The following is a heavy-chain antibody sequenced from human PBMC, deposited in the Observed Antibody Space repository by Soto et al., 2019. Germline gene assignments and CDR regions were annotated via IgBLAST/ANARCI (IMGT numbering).Heavy chain of an antibody. D-gene: IGHD3-9*01. CDR3: ARFICWFYYTVDV. J-gene: IGHJ6*02. Sequence: QVQLVQSGAEVKKPGASVKVSCKASGYTFTTYDIHWVRQATGQGLEWMGWMNPNSGNTGYAQKFQGRVTMTRTTSISTAYMELSRLRSEDTAVYYCARFICWFYYTVDVWGQGTTVTVSS. V-gene: IGHV1-8*01. CDR2: MNPNSGNT. CDR1: GYTFTTYD.